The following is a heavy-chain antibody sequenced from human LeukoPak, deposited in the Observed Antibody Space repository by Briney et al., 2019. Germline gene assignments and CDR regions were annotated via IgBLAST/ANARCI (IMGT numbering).Heavy chain of an antibody. Sequence: SETLSLTCSVSGGSIRSSDDYWGFVRQTPGKGLEWMGSIYYTGSSHYNPSLKSRATISVDTSKNQFSLKLTSVTAADTAVYYCTRAASSGPLFTYHMDVWGKGNTVTVSS. CDR3: TRAASSGPLFTYHMDV. CDR2: IYYTGSS. CDR1: GGSIRSSDDY. D-gene: IGHD3-22*01. J-gene: IGHJ6*03. V-gene: IGHV4-39*07.